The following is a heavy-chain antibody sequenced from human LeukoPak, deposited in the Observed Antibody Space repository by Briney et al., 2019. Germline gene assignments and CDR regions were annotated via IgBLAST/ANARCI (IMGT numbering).Heavy chain of an antibody. CDR2: ISSSSSYI. CDR1: GFTFSSYS. Sequence: GGSLRLSCAASGFTFSSYSMNWVRQAPGKGLEWVSSISSSSSYIYYADSVKGRFTISRDNAKNSLYLQMNSLRAEDTAVYYCASVPKDGGYCSGGSCPRLNWGQGTLVTVSS. D-gene: IGHD2-15*01. J-gene: IGHJ4*02. CDR3: ASVPKDGGYCSGGSCPRLN. V-gene: IGHV3-21*01.